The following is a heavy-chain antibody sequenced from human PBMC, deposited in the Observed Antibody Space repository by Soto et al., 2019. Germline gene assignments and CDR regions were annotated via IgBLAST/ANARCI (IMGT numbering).Heavy chain of an antibody. V-gene: IGHV3-23*01. CDR1: GFAFSTYA. CDR2: ISGSGGSS. Sequence: GGSLRLSCAASGFAFSTYAMTWVRQAPGKGLEWVSVISGSGGSSYYAASVKGRFTISRDNSKNTLFLQMNGLRAEDKAVYYCAKVTKRAAAGRYEYYKYGMDVWGQGTTVTVSS. CDR3: AKVTKRAAAGRYEYYKYGMDV. D-gene: IGHD6-13*01. J-gene: IGHJ6*02.